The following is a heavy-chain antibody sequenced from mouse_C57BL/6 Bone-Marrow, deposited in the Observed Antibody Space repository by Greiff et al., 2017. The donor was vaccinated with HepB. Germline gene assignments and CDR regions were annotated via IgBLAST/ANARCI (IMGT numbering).Heavy chain of an antibody. Sequence: VQLQQSGPGLAKPSQTLSLTCSVTGYSITSDYWNWIRKFPGNKLEYMGYISYSGSTYYNPSLKSRISITRDTSKNQYYLQLNSVTTEDTATYYCSQTAQATTYAMDYWGQGTSVTVSS. D-gene: IGHD3-2*02. V-gene: IGHV3-8*01. CDR1: GYSITSDY. CDR2: ISYSGST. J-gene: IGHJ4*01. CDR3: SQTAQATTYAMDY.